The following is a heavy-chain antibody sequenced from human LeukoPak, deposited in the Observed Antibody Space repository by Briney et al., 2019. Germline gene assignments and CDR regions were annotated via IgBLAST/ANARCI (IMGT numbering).Heavy chain of an antibody. CDR2: IHSIVST. J-gene: IGHJ5*01. V-gene: IGHV4-4*07. Sequence: PSETRSLTCTVSGGSISTFYWSWIRKPAGKGLEWIGRIHSIVSTNHTPSLKSRVTTSSPKTKNKISFRFSSVIAADTAVYFCARDRCEGYCTSFDSWGQGTLVTVSS. CDR3: ARDRCEGYCTSFDS. CDR1: GGSISTFY. D-gene: IGHD2-8*01.